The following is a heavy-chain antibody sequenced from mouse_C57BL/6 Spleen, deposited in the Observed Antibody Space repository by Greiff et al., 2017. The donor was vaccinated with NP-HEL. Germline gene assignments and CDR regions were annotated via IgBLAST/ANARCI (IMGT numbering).Heavy chain of an antibody. V-gene: IGHV1-18*01. D-gene: IGHD1-1*01. CDR2: INPNNGGT. Sequence: EVQLQESGPELVKPGASVKIPCKASGYTFTDYNMDWVKQSHGKSLEWIGDINPNNGGTIYNQKFKGKATLTVDKSSSTAYMELRSLTSEDTAVYYCAIHPSYYYGSSHHYAMDYWGQGTSVTVSS. CDR1: GYTFTDYN. CDR3: AIHPSYYYGSSHHYAMDY. J-gene: IGHJ4*01.